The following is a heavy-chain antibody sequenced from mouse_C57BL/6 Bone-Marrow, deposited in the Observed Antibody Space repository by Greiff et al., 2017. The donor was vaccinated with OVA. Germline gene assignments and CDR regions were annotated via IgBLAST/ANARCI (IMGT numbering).Heavy chain of an antibody. Sequence: EVQGVESGGGLMQPGGSMKLSCAASGFTFSDAWMDWVRQSPEKGLEWVAEIRNKANNHATYYAESVKGRFTISRDDSKSSVYLQMNSLRAEDTGIYYCTSDDYGDYAMDYWGQGTSVTVSS. J-gene: IGHJ4*01. CDR3: TSDDYGDYAMDY. CDR2: IRNKANNHAT. CDR1: GFTFSDAW. D-gene: IGHD2-4*01. V-gene: IGHV6-6*01.